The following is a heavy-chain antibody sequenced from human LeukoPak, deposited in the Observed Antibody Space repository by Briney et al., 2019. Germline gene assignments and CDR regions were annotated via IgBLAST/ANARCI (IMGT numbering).Heavy chain of an antibody. CDR3: ARDPDSGSHSYAFDI. V-gene: IGHV4-4*07. CDR2: IYASGNT. CDR1: GGSMSSYY. J-gene: IGHJ3*02. D-gene: IGHD1-26*01. Sequence: SETLSLTCSVSGGSMSSYYWGWIRQPAGKGLEWIGRIYASGNTNYNPSLKSRVTMSVDTSKNQFSLQLSSVTAADTALYYCARDPDSGSHSYAFDIWSQGTLVAVS.